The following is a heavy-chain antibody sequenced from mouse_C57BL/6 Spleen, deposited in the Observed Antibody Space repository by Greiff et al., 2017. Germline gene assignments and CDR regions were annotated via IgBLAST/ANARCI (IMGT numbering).Heavy chain of an antibody. CDR2: INPNNGGT. J-gene: IGHJ2*01. V-gene: IGHV1-18*01. Sequence: EVQLQQSGPELVKPGASVKIPCKASGYTFTDYNMDWVKQSHGKSLEWIGDINPNNGGTIYNQKFKGKATLTVDKSSSTAYMELRSLTSEDTAVYYCAREGSTMVSTRKYYFDYWGQGTTLTVSS. CDR1: GYTFTDYN. CDR3: AREGSTMVSTRKYYFDY. D-gene: IGHD2-2*01.